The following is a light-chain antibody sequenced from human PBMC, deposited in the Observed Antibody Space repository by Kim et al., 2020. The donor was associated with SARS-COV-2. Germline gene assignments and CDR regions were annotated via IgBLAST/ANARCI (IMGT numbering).Light chain of an antibody. Sequence: EIVLTQSPGTLSLSPGDRATLSCRASQSVSRSYLAWFQQKPGQAPRLLIYGASSRATGIPDRFSGSGSGTDFTLTISRLEPEDFAVYYCQQYGGSPETFGQGTKVDIK. CDR2: GAS. V-gene: IGKV3-20*01. CDR1: QSVSRSY. CDR3: QQYGGSPET. J-gene: IGKJ1*01.